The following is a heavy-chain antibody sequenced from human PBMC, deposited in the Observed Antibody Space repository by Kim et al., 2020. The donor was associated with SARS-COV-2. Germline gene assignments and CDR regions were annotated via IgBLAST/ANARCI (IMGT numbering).Heavy chain of an antibody. V-gene: IGHV3-30*18. CDR1: GFTFSSYG. CDR2: ISYDGSNK. J-gene: IGHJ3*02. Sequence: GGSLRLSCAASGFTFSSYGMHWVRQAPGKGLEWVAVISYDGSNKYYADSVKGRFTISRDNSKNTLYLQMNSLRAEDTAVYYCAKDRGFGEFPWGNDAFDIWGQGTMVTVSS. D-gene: IGHD3-10*01. CDR3: AKDRGFGEFPWGNDAFDI.